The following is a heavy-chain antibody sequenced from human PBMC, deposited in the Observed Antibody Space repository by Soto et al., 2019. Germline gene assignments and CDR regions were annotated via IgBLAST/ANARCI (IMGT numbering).Heavy chain of an antibody. J-gene: IGHJ6*02. Sequence: QVQLVQSGAEVTKPGASVKVSCKASGYTLTSYGISWVRQAPGQGLEWMGWISAYNGDTNYAQSLQGRVTMTTYTSTTTAYMELLSLRSDDTAVYYCATTIGYSYYYYGMDVWGQGTTVTVSS. D-gene: IGHD5-12*01. CDR3: ATTIGYSYYYYGMDV. V-gene: IGHV1-18*01. CDR1: GYTLTSYG. CDR2: ISAYNGDT.